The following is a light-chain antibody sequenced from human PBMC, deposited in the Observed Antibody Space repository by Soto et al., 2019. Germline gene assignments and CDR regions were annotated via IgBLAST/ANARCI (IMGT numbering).Light chain of an antibody. CDR3: QQYGSSGT. CDR2: GAS. V-gene: IGKV3-20*01. Sequence: DIALTPAPGTLSLSPGASATLSCTASQSVSSSYLAWYQQKPGQAPRLLIYGASSRATGIPDRFSGSGSGTDFTLTISRLEPEDFAVYYCQQYGSSGTFGQGTKVDIK. J-gene: IGKJ1*01. CDR1: QSVSSSY.